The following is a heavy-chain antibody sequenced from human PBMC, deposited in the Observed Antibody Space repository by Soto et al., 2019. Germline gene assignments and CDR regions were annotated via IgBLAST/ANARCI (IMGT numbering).Heavy chain of an antibody. D-gene: IGHD4-4*01. CDR3: AITTSTVSYWFDP. J-gene: IGHJ5*02. CDR2: IKEDGTEQ. V-gene: IGHV3-7*03. Sequence: EIQLMQSGGGLARPGGSLRLSCAASGFSFSGYWMSWVRQAPGKGPEWVANIKEDGTEQHYVDSVKGRFTISRDNSENSLFLQMNNLRAEDSAIYYCAITTSTVSYWFDPWGPRTQVTVSS. CDR1: GFSFSGYW.